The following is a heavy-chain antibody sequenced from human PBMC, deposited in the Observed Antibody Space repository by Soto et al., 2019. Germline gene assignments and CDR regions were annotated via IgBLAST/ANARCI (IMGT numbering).Heavy chain of an antibody. J-gene: IGHJ4*02. D-gene: IGHD1-1*01. CDR3: ARKENELYYLDY. CDR1: GGSISSGAYY. CDR2: LYYSGNT. Sequence: NPSQTLSLTCTVCGGSISSGAYYLTVIRQHPGKGLEWIGYLYYSGNTYYNPSLRSRVTISVDTSKNQFSLKLSSVTAADTAVHHCARKENELYYLDYWGQGTLVTVSS. V-gene: IGHV4-31*02.